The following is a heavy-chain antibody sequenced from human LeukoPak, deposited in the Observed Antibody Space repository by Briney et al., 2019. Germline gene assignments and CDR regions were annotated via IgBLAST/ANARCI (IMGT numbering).Heavy chain of an antibody. Sequence: SETLSLTCTVSGGSISSGGYYWSWFRQHPGKGLEWIGYIYYSGSTYYNPSLKSRVTISVDTSKNQFSLKLSSVTAADTAVYYCASKPAATFGWFDPWGQGTLVTVSS. CDR3: ASKPAATFGWFDP. V-gene: IGHV4-31*03. CDR1: GGSISSGGYY. D-gene: IGHD2-2*01. CDR2: IYYSGST. J-gene: IGHJ5*02.